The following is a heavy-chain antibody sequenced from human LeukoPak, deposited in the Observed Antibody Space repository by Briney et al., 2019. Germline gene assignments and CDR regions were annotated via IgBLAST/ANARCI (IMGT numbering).Heavy chain of an antibody. CDR2: ISGSGGST. Sequence: GGSLRLSCAASGFTFSSYAMSWVRQAPGQGLEWVSAISGSGGSTYYADSVKGRFTISRDNSKNTLYLQMNSLRAEDTAVYYCAKGSCSGGSCYSLSLIYWGQGTLVTVSS. V-gene: IGHV3-23*01. J-gene: IGHJ4*02. D-gene: IGHD2-15*01. CDR3: AKGSCSGGSCYSLSLIY. CDR1: GFTFSSYA.